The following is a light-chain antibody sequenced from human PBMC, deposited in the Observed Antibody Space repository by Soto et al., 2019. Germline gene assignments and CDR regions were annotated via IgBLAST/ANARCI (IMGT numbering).Light chain of an antibody. CDR3: QQSFSTPWT. CDR1: QSISSY. V-gene: IGKV1-39*01. J-gene: IGKJ1*01. CDR2: AAS. Sequence: DIQMTQSPSSLSASVGDRVTITCRASQSISSYLIWHQQKPGKAPNLLIYAASSLQSGVPSRFSGSGSGTDFTLTISSLQPEDFATYYCQQSFSTPWTFVQGTKVEIK.